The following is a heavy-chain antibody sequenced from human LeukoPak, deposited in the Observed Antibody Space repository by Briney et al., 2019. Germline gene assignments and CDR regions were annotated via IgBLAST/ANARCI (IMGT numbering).Heavy chain of an antibody. D-gene: IGHD3-22*01. CDR1: GYTLTELS. V-gene: IGHV1-24*01. CDR3: ATDFDSSGYYYGGGTY. Sequence: ASVKVSCKVSGYTLTELSMHWVRQAPGKGLEWMGGFDPEDGETIYAQKFQGRVTMTEDTSTDTAYMELSSLRAEDTAVFYCATDFDSSGYYYGGGTYWGQGTLVTVSS. CDR2: FDPEDGET. J-gene: IGHJ4*02.